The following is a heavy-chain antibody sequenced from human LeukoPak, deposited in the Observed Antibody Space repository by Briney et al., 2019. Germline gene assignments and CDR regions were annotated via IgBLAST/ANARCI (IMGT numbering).Heavy chain of an antibody. D-gene: IGHD1-26*01. V-gene: IGHV1-46*01. Sequence: ASVKVSCKASGYTFASYYMHWVRQAPGQGLEWMGIINPSGGSTTYAQKFQGRVTMTGDTSTSTVYMDLSSLRSEDTAVYYCARDSTPTYYSGTYYFEYWGQGTLVTVSS. CDR3: ARDSTPTYYSGTYYFEY. J-gene: IGHJ4*02. CDR1: GYTFASYY. CDR2: INPSGGST.